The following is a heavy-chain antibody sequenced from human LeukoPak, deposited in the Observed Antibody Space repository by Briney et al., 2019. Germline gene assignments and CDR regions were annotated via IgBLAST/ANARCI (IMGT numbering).Heavy chain of an antibody. J-gene: IGHJ4*02. Sequence: ASVKVSCKASGYTFTGYYMHWVRQAPGQGLEWMGWINPNSGGTNYAQKFQGWVTMTRDTSISTAYIELSRLRSDDTAVYYCARGSYSSGWPTYDYYFDYWGQGTLVTVSS. CDR2: INPNSGGT. V-gene: IGHV1-2*04. CDR1: GYTFTGYY. CDR3: ARGSYSSGWPTYDYYFDY. D-gene: IGHD6-19*01.